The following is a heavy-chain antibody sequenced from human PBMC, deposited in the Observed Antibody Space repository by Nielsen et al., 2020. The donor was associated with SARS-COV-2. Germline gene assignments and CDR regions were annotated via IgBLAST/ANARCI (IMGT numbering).Heavy chain of an antibody. V-gene: IGHV3-23*01. CDR2: ISWNSGSI. J-gene: IGHJ4*02. CDR3: ARDLGIAAAGTTGGY. D-gene: IGHD6-13*01. Sequence: GGSLRLSCAASGFTFSSYAMSWVRQAPGKGLEWVSGISWNSGSIGYADSVKGRFTISRDNSKNTLYLQMNSLRAEDTAVYYCARDLGIAAAGTTGGYWGQGTLVTVSS. CDR1: GFTFSSYA.